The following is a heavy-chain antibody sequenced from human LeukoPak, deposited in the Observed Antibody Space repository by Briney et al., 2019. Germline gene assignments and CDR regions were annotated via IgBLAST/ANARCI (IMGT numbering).Heavy chain of an antibody. V-gene: IGHV4-39*01. CDR2: IYYSGST. J-gene: IGHJ6*03. CDR3: ARHLTVSGYYYYMDV. CDR1: GGSISCSSYY. D-gene: IGHD4-11*01. Sequence: PSETLSLTCTVSGGSISCSSYYWGWIRQPPGKGLEWIGSIYYSGSTYYNPSLKSRVTISVDTSKNQFSLRLSSVTAADTAVYYCARHLTVSGYYYYMDVWGKGTTVTVSS.